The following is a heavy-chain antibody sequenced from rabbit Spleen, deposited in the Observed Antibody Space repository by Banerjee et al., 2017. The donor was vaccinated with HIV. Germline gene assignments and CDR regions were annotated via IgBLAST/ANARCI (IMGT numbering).Heavy chain of an antibody. CDR3: ARDTGSSFSTYGMDL. V-gene: IGHV1S45*01. D-gene: IGHD8-1*01. J-gene: IGHJ6*01. Sequence: QEQLEESGGDLVKPEGSLTLTCTASGFSFSSSYWICWVRQAPGKGLEWIACIYDGSSGSTYYASWAKGRFTISKTSPTTVTLQVTSLTVADTATYFCARDTGSSFSTYGMDLWGPGTLVTVS. CDR1: GFSFSSSYW. CDR2: IYDGSSGST.